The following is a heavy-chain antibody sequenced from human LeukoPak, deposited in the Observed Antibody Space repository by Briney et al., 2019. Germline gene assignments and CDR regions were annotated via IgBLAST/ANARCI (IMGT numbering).Heavy chain of an antibody. D-gene: IGHD5-24*01. CDR3: ARDQEMATIVGLFDY. J-gene: IGHJ4*02. CDR2: INPNSGGT. V-gene: IGHV1-2*02. CDR1: GYTFTGYY. Sequence: ASVKVSCKASGYTFTGYYMHWVRQAPGQGLEWMGWINPNSGGTNYAQKFQGRVTMTRDTSISTAYMELSRLRSDDTAVYYCARDQEMATIVGLFDYWGQGTLVTVSS.